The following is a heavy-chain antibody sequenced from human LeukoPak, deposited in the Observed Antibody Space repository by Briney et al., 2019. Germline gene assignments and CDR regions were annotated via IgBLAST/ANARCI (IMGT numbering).Heavy chain of an antibody. Sequence: ASVKVSCKASVYTFTNFYIHCVRHTPGQGLEWMGWMNPNSGDTSYAREFQDRVTMTRDTSLNTAYMELSRLRSDDTAVYFCARRPINCIIANCYVDYWGQGTLVTVSS. CDR1: VYTFTNFY. CDR2: MNPNSGDT. V-gene: IGHV1-2*02. CDR3: ARRPINCIIANCYVDY. D-gene: IGHD3-3*02. J-gene: IGHJ4*02.